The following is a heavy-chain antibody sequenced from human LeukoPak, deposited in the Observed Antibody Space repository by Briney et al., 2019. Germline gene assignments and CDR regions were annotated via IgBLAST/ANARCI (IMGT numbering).Heavy chain of an antibody. CDR2: IYYSGST. J-gene: IGHJ3*02. CDR1: GYSISSGYY. D-gene: IGHD2-8*01. Sequence: SETLSLTCTVSGYSISSGYYWSWIRQPPGKGLEWIGYIYYSGSTNYNPSLKSRVTISVDTSKNQFSLKLSSVTAADTAVYYCARAPLGYCTNGLCHDAFDIWGQGTMVTVSS. V-gene: IGHV4-61*01. CDR3: ARAPLGYCTNGLCHDAFDI.